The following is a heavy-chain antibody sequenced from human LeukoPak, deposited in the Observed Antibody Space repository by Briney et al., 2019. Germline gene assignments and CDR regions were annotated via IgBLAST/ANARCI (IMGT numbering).Heavy chain of an antibody. Sequence: GESLQISCQGSGYSFTNYWIAWVRQMPGKGLEWMGIFYPGDSDTRYSPSFKGQVTISDDKSITTAYLQWSSLKASDTAMYYCARGRGGPPTDFDYWGQGTLVTVSS. D-gene: IGHD2-15*01. J-gene: IGHJ4*02. CDR2: FYPGDSDT. CDR1: GYSFTNYW. CDR3: ARGRGGPPTDFDY. V-gene: IGHV5-51*01.